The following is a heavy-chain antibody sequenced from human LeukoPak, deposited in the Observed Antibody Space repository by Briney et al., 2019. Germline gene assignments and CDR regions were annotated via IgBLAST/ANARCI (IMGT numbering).Heavy chain of an antibody. CDR1: GGSISIADYY. CDR2: IYYSGST. J-gene: IGHJ6*02. D-gene: IGHD2-8*01. V-gene: IGHV4-30-4*01. CDR3: ARDSWGVLRGYHYYGMDV. Sequence: PSQTLSLTCTVSGGSISIADYYWSWIRQPPGKGLEWIGYIYYSGSTYYNPSLKSRVTISVDTSKNQFSLKLSSVTAADTAVYYCARDSWGVLRGYHYYGMDVWGQGTTATVSS.